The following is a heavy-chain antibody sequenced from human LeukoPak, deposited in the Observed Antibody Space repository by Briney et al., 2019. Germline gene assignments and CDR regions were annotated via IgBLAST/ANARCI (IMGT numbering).Heavy chain of an antibody. CDR2: ISSSGSTI. CDR3: ARDRVRIQLWPTFDY. V-gene: IGHV3-48*03. CDR1: GFTLSSYE. J-gene: IGHJ4*02. Sequence: GGSLRLSCAASGFTLSSYEMNWVRQAPGKGLEWVSYISSSGSTIYYADSVKGRFTISRDNAKNSLYLQMNSLRDEDTAVYYCARDRVRIQLWPTFDYWGQGTLVTVSS. D-gene: IGHD5-18*01.